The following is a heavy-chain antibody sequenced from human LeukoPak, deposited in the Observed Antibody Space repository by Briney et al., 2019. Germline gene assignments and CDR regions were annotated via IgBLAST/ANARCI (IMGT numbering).Heavy chain of an antibody. CDR3: ATGYLVTAGLMDV. V-gene: IGHV1-24*01. J-gene: IGHJ6*02. Sequence: GASVKVSCKVSGYTLTELSMFWVRQAPGKGLEWMGSFDPEDGETVYAQKFQGRVTMTEDTSTDTAYMELSSLRSEDTAVYYCATGYLVTAGLMDVWGQGTTVTVSS. D-gene: IGHD6-13*01. CDR1: GYTLTELS. CDR2: FDPEDGET.